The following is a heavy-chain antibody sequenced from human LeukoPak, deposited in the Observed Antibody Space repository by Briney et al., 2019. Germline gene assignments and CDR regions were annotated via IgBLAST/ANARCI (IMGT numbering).Heavy chain of an antibody. Sequence: PGRSLRLSCAASGFTFDDYAMHWVRQAPGKGLEWVSGISWNSGSIGYADSAKGRFTISRDNAKNSLYLKMNSLRAEDTALYYCAKNVLPRVGELLWFDYWGQGTLVTVSS. CDR2: ISWNSGSI. CDR1: GFTFDDYA. D-gene: IGHD3-10*01. CDR3: AKNVLPRVGELLWFDY. J-gene: IGHJ4*02. V-gene: IGHV3-9*01.